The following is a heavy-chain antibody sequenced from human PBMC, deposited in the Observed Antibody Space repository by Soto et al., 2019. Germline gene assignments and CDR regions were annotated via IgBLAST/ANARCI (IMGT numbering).Heavy chain of an antibody. CDR3: ARDRVVSAYYYYYGMDV. Sequence: QVQLVQSGAKVKKPEASVKVSCKASGYTFTSYGISWVRQAPGQGLEWMGWISAYNGNTNYAQKLQGRVTMTTDTSTSTVYMHLRSLRSDDTAVYYCARDRVVSAYYYYYGMDVWGQGTTVTVSS. CDR2: ISAYNGNT. D-gene: IGHD2-2*01. V-gene: IGHV1-18*01. CDR1: GYTFTSYG. J-gene: IGHJ6*02.